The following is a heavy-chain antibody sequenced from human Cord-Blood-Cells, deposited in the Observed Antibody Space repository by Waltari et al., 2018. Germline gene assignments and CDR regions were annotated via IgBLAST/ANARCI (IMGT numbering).Heavy chain of an antibody. CDR3: AQVLYSSSWYGGFDY. CDR2: INPNSGGT. Sequence: QVQLVQSGAEVKKPGASVKVSCKASGYTFTGYYMHWVRQAPGQGLEWMGWINPNSGGTSYAQKFQGRVTRTRDTSISTAYMELSRLRSDDTAVYYCAQVLYSSSWYGGFDYWGQGTLVTVSS. V-gene: IGHV1-2*02. D-gene: IGHD6-13*01. J-gene: IGHJ4*02. CDR1: GYTFTGYY.